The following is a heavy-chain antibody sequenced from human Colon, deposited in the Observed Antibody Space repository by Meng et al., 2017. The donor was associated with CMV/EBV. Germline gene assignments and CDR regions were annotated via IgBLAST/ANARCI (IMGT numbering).Heavy chain of an antibody. V-gene: IGHV4-4*07. CDR3: ARAGARGVPVDL. J-gene: IGHJ4*02. CDR1: GDSIKNYY. D-gene: IGHD3-10*01. Sequence: QVRLQEWGPRRVKPSETLSLTCTVSGDSIKNYYWTWLRQPAGKGLEWLGRIHYSGGTDDNPSLKSRVTLSIDTSKNQLSLKIYSVTAADTAVYYCARAGARGVPVDLWGQGTLVTVSS. CDR2: IHYSGGT.